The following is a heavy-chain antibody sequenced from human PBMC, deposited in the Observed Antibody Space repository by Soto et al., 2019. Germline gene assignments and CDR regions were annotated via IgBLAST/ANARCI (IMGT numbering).Heavy chain of an antibody. J-gene: IGHJ6*02. D-gene: IGHD6-13*01. V-gene: IGHV3-30-3*01. CDR2: ISYDGSNE. CDR1: GFTFSSYA. CDR3: ARDQREQGSWYYYYGMDV. Sequence: QVQLVESGGGVVQPGRSLRLSCAASGFTFSSYAMHWVRQAPGKGLEWVAVISYDGSNEYYADSVKGRFTISRDNSKNTLYLQLNSLRAEDTAVYYCARDQREQGSWYYYYGMDVWGQGTTVTVSS.